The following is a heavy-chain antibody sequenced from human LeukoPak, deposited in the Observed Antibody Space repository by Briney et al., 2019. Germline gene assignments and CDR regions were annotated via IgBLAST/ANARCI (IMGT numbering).Heavy chain of an antibody. CDR3: AKDKIWGEDYFDY. D-gene: IGHD3-16*01. Sequence: GGSLRLSCAASGFTFSNYGMHWVRQAPGKGLGWVALIRYDGTNKYYADSVKGRFTMSRDNSKNTLYLQMNSLRVEDTAVYYCAKDKIWGEDYFDYWGQGTLVTVSS. CDR2: IRYDGTNK. CDR1: GFTFSNYG. J-gene: IGHJ4*02. V-gene: IGHV3-30*02.